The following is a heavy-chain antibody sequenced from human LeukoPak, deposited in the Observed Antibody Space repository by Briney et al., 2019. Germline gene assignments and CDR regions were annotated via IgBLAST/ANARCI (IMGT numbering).Heavy chain of an antibody. V-gene: IGHV3-7*03. J-gene: IGHJ6*02. CDR3: AREFVDRGFRYGYDYYYGMDV. Sequence: GGSLRLSCAASGFTFSSYWMSWVRQAPGKGLEWVANIKQDGSEKSYVDSVKGRFTISRDNAKNSVHLQMNSLRDEDTAVYYCAREFVDRGFRYGYDYYYGMDVWGQGTTVTVSS. D-gene: IGHD5-18*01. CDR1: GFTFSSYW. CDR2: IKQDGSEK.